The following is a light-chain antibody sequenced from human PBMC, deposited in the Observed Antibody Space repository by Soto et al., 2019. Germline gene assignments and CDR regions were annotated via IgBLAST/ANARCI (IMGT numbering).Light chain of an antibody. V-gene: IGKV3-11*01. CDR3: QQRADWPAT. J-gene: IGKJ3*01. Sequence: PGERAILSCRASQRVSTYLAWYQQKPGQAPRLLIFDASNRATGIPARFSGSGSGTDFTLTISSLEPEDFAVYYCQQRADWPATFGPGTKVDIK. CDR1: QRVSTY. CDR2: DAS.